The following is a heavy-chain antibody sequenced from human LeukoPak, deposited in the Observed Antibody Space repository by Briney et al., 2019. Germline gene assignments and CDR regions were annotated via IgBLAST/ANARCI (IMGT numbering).Heavy chain of an antibody. Sequence: GASVKVSCKASGYSFTSYYMHWVRQAPGQGLEWMGIIDPSGGSTYYAQKFQGRITMTRDTSTSTVYMKLSSLRSEDTAIYYCASLGSGSSPIIDFDYWGQGALVTVSS. V-gene: IGHV1-46*01. J-gene: IGHJ4*02. CDR3: ASLGSGSSPIIDFDY. CDR2: IDPSGGST. D-gene: IGHD3-10*01. CDR1: GYSFTSYY.